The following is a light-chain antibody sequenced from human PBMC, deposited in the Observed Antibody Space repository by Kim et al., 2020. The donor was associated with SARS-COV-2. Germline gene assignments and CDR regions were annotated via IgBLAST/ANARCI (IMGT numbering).Light chain of an antibody. CDR3: QQYNSYSRT. CDR1: QNINGW. V-gene: IGKV1-5*01. CDR2: DAS. Sequence: DIQMTQSPSTLPASVGDRVTITCRASQNINGWLAWYQQRPGKAPKLLIYDASSLESGVPSSFSGSGSGTEYTLTISSLQPDDFATYYRQQYNSYSRTFGQGTKLEI. J-gene: IGKJ2*01.